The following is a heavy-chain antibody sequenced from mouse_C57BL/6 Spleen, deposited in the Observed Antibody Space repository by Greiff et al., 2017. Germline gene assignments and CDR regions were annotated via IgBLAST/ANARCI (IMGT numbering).Heavy chain of an antibody. V-gene: IGHV1-81*01. CDR2: IYPRSGNT. D-gene: IGHD1-1*01. CDR3: AREITTVVATNYYAMDY. J-gene: IGHJ4*01. Sequence: QVQLQQSGAELARPGASVKLSCKASGYTFTSYGISWVKQRTGQGLEWIGEIYPRSGNTYYNEKFKGKATLTADKSSSTSYMELRSLTSEDAAVYVCAREITTVVATNYYAMDYCGQGTSVTVSS. CDR1: GYTFTSYG.